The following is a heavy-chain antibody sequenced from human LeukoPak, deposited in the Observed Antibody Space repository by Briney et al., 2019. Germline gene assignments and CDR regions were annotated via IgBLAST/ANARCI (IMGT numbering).Heavy chain of an antibody. V-gene: IGHV1-2*02. CDR2: INPNSGGT. CDR1: GYTFTGYY. Sequence: ASVKVSCKASGYTFTGYYMHWVRQAPGQGLEWMGWINPNSGGTNYAQKFQGRVTMTRDTSISTAYMELSRLRSDDTAVYYCARVVRRITIFGVVKEMRAFDIWGQGTMVTVSS. CDR3: ARVVRRITIFGVVKEMRAFDI. J-gene: IGHJ3*02. D-gene: IGHD3-3*01.